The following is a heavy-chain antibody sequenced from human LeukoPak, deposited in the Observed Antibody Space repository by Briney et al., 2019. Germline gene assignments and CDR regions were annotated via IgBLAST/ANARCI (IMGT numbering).Heavy chain of an antibody. D-gene: IGHD1-1*01. CDR2: IYYSGST. CDR1: GGSISSSSYY. J-gene: IGHJ6*03. V-gene: IGHV4-39*07. Sequence: SETLSLTCTVSGGSISSSSYYWGWIRQPPGKGLEWIGSIYYSGSTYYNPSLKSRVTISVDTSKNQFSLKLSSVTAADTAVYYCAREGTAADYYYYYMDVWGKGTTVTVSS. CDR3: AREGTAADYYYYYMDV.